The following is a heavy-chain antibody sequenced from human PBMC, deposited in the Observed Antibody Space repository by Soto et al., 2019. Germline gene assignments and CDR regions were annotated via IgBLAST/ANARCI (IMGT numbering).Heavy chain of an antibody. CDR2: IIPIFGTA. Sequence: QVQLVQSGAEVKKPGSSVKVSCKASGGTFSSYAISWVRQAPGQGLEWMGGIIPIFGTANYAQKFQGRVTITADESTSTAYMELSSLRSEDTAVYYCARDPERSVPPYYYYGMDVWGQGTTVTVSS. V-gene: IGHV1-69*01. CDR3: ARDPERSVPPYYYYGMDV. D-gene: IGHD1-1*01. J-gene: IGHJ6*02. CDR1: GGTFSSYA.